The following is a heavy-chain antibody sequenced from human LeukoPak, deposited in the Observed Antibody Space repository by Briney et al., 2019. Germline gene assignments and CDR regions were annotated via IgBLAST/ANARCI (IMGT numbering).Heavy chain of an antibody. J-gene: IGHJ4*02. Sequence: RAGSLRLSSAASGFTFSNYGMHWVRQAPGKGLEWVAFIRYDGSKKYYADSVKGRFTISTDNSKNTLYLQMNSLRAEDTAVYYCARLYCSGGSCYVDYWGQGTLVTVSS. CDR1: GFTFSNYG. CDR2: IRYDGSKK. CDR3: ARLYCSGGSCYVDY. D-gene: IGHD2-15*01. V-gene: IGHV3-30*02.